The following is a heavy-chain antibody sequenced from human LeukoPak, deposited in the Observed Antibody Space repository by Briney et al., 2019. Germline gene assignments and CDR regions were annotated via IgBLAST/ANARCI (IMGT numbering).Heavy chain of an antibody. J-gene: IGHJ4*02. D-gene: IGHD7-27*01. Sequence: GGSLRLSCAASGFTVSSNYMSWVRQAPGKGLEWVANIKQDGSERYYVDSVKGRFTISRDNAKNSLYLQMNSLTAEDTAVYYRARDKDWGSLDSWGQGTLVTVSS. CDR3: ARDKDWGSLDS. CDR1: GFTVSSNY. V-gene: IGHV3-7*01. CDR2: IKQDGSER.